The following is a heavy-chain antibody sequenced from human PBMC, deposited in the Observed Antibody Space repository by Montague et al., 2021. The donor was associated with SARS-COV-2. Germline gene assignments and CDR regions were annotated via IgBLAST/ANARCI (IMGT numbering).Heavy chain of an antibody. D-gene: IGHD6-19*01. CDR3: AGGWLRNGFDP. V-gene: IGHV6-1*01. CDR1: GDSVSSNTAA. CDR2: TYYRSMWNN. J-gene: IGHJ5*02. Sequence: CAISGDSVSSNTAARNWIRQSPSRGLEWLGRTYYRSMWNNDYAVSVKSRMTIIAAASENQFSLQLNSVTPEDTAVYYCAGGWLRNGFDPWGQGTLVTVSS.